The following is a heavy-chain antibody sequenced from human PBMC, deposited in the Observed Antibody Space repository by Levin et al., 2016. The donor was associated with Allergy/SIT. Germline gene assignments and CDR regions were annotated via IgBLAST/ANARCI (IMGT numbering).Heavy chain of an antibody. Sequence: WIRQPPGKGLEWVSYSSSGSSSTIYYADSVKGRFTVSRDNGKKSLYLQMNRLRAEDTAVYYCARGGIAVADSEDFDYWGRGTLVTVSS. J-gene: IGHJ4*02. CDR2: SSSGSSSTI. V-gene: IGHV3-48*01. D-gene: IGHD6-19*01. CDR3: ARGGIAVADSEDFDY.